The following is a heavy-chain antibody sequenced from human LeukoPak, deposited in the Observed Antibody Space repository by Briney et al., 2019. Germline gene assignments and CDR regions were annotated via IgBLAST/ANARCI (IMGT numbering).Heavy chain of an antibody. D-gene: IGHD3-22*01. CDR3: ARGQDVDYYDSSGYKYDY. V-gene: IGHV4-61*08. J-gene: IGHJ4*02. Sequence: SETLSLTCTVSGGSISSGGYYWSWIRQPPGKALEWIGYIYYSGSTSDNPSLKSRVTIDRSNNQLSLKLSSVTAADTAVYYCARGQDVDYYDSSGYKYDYWGQGTLVTVSS. CDR1: GGSISSGGYY. CDR2: IYYSGST.